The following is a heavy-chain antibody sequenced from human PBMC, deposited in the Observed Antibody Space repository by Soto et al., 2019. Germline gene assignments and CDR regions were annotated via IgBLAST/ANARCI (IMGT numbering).Heavy chain of an antibody. Sequence: GASVKVSCKASGYTFTGYHMHWVRQAPGQGLEWMGWINPNSGGTNYAQKFRGWVTMTRDTSISTAYMELSRLRSDDTAVYYCARDLSRFLVSGYGMDVWGQGTTVTVSS. CDR1: GYTFTGYH. CDR2: INPNSGGT. V-gene: IGHV1-2*04. J-gene: IGHJ6*02. CDR3: ARDLSRFLVSGYGMDV. D-gene: IGHD3-3*01.